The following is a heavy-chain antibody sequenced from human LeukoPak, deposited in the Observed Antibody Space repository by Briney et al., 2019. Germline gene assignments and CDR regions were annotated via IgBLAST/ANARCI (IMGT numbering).Heavy chain of an antibody. V-gene: IGHV1-69*04. J-gene: IGHJ4*02. D-gene: IGHD3-3*01. CDR3: ARDPLYYDFWSGFDY. CDR2: IIPMLGTV. Sequence: GASVKVSCKVFGGTFSSYAINWVRQAPGQGLEWMGRIIPMLGTVNYAQKFQGRVTIIADKFTSTAYMELSSLRPEDRAVYYCARDPLYYDFWSGFDYWGQGTLVTVSS. CDR1: GGTFSSYA.